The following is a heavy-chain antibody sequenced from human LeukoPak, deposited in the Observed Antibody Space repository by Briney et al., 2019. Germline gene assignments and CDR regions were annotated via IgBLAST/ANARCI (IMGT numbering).Heavy chain of an antibody. D-gene: IGHD6-6*01. CDR2: VYPGTSDA. J-gene: IGHJ5*02. Sequence: GESLKISCKASGYSFTTYWIGWVRQMPGKGLELMGIVYPGTSDARNSPSFQGQVTLSVDRSITTAYLQWSSLKASDTAMYYCARGFGSSSRGQVNWFDPWGQGTLVTVSS. CDR3: ARGFGSSSRGQVNWFDP. CDR1: GYSFTTYW. V-gene: IGHV5-51*01.